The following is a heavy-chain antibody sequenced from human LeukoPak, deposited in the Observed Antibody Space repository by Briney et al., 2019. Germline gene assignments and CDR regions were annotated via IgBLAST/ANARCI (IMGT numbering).Heavy chain of an antibody. Sequence: GGSLRLSCAASGFTFLSYEMNWVRQAPGKGLEWVSYISSSDSTSHYADSVKGRFTISRDNAKNSLYLQMNSLRVEDMGVYYCARETRGHYYDSSGPDHWGQGTLVTVSS. CDR2: ISSSDSTS. D-gene: IGHD3-22*01. V-gene: IGHV3-48*03. CDR3: ARETRGHYYDSSGPDH. CDR1: GFTFLSYE. J-gene: IGHJ5*02.